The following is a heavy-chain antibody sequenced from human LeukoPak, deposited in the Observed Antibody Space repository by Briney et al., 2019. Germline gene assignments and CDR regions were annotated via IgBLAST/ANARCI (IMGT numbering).Heavy chain of an antibody. CDR3: ARARSYGDYVY. J-gene: IGHJ4*02. CDR2: ISGSGTNT. Sequence: GGSLRLSCAASGFTFNIYTMSWVRQAPGKGLEWVSGISGSGTNTYYADSVKGRFTISRDNAKNTLYLQMNSLRAEDTAVYYCARARSYGDYVYWGQGTLVTVSS. V-gene: IGHV3-23*01. D-gene: IGHD4-17*01. CDR1: GFTFNIYT.